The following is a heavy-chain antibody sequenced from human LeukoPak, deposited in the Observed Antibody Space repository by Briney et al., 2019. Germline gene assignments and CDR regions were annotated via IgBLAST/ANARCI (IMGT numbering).Heavy chain of an antibody. J-gene: IGHJ3*02. Sequence: SGGSLRLSCAASGFTFDDYGMSWVRQAPGKGLEWVSGINWNGGSTGYADSVKGRFTISRDNAKNSLYLQMNSLRAEDTGVYYCTRDWRNKAFDIWGQGTMVSVSS. CDR2: INWNGGST. CDR3: TRDWRNKAFDI. CDR1: GFTFDDYG. D-gene: IGHD1/OR15-1a*01. V-gene: IGHV3-20*04.